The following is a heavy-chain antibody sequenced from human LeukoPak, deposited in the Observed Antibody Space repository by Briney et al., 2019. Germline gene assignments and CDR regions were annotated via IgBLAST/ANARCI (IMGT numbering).Heavy chain of an antibody. Sequence: PGGSLRLSCSASGFTFSSYAMHWVRQAPGKGLEWVAVISYDGSNKYYADSVKGRFTISRDNSKNTLYLQMNSLRAEDTAVYYCARDHFSTWSGSYPDAFDIWGQGTMVTVSS. CDR1: GFTFSSYA. J-gene: IGHJ3*02. V-gene: IGHV3-30-3*01. D-gene: IGHD1-26*01. CDR3: ARDHFSTWSGSYPDAFDI. CDR2: ISYDGSNK.